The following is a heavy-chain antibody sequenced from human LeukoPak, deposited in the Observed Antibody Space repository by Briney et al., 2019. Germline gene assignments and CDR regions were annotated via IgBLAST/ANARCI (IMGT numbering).Heavy chain of an antibody. J-gene: IGHJ4*02. D-gene: IGHD5-24*01. Sequence: RASVKVSCKASGYTFTGYYMHWVRQAPGQGLEWMGWINPNSGGTNYAQKLQGRVTMTTDTSTSTAYMELRSLRSDDTAVYYCAREGGAGYNFAYWGQGTLVTVSS. CDR3: AREGGAGYNFAY. CDR2: INPNSGGT. CDR1: GYTFTGYY. V-gene: IGHV1-2*02.